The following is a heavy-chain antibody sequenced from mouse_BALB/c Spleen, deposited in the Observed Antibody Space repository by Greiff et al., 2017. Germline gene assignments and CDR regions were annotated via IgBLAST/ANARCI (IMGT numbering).Heavy chain of an antibody. Sequence: VQLQQSGTVLARPGASVKMSCKASGYTFTSYWMHWVKQRPGQGLEWIGAIYPGNSDTSYNQKFKGKAKLTAVTSTSTAYMELSSLTNEDSAVYYCTRSLRRGNWYFDVWGAGTTVTVSS. V-gene: IGHV1-5*01. CDR2: IYPGNSDT. CDR3: TRSLRRGNWYFDV. D-gene: IGHD1-2*01. CDR1: GYTFTSYW. J-gene: IGHJ1*01.